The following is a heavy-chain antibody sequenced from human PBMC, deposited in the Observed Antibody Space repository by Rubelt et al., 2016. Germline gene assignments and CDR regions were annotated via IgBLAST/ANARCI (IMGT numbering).Heavy chain of an antibody. CDR1: GFTVSSNY. V-gene: IGHV3-53*01. J-gene: IGHJ4*02. CDR2: IYSGGST. D-gene: IGHD3-22*01. Sequence: EVQLVESGGGLIQPGGSLRLSCAASGFTVSSNYMSWVRQAPGTGLECVSFIYSGGSTYCADSVKGRFTISRDNAKSTLHLQSNSLRAEDTAVYDCAVEYYDDGSGYYYAAYWGQGTLVTVSS. CDR3: AVEYYDDGSGYYYAAY.